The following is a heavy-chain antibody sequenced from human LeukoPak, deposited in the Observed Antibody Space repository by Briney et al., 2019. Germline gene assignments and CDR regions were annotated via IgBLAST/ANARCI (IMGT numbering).Heavy chain of an antibody. Sequence: GGSLRLSCAASGFTFSSYSMNWVRQAPGKGLEWVSSISSSSSYIYYADSVKGRFTISRDNAKNSLYLQMNSLRAEDTAVYYCARVGGSSWYQHPEIDYWGQGTLVTVSS. CDR2: ISSSSSYI. CDR3: ARVGGSSWYQHPEIDY. D-gene: IGHD6-13*01. V-gene: IGHV3-21*01. CDR1: GFTFSSYS. J-gene: IGHJ4*02.